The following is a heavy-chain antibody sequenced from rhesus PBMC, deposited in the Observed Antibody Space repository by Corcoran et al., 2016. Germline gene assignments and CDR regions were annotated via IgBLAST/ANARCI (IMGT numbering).Heavy chain of an antibody. CDR1: GGSISSNY. J-gene: IGHJ4*01. Sequence: QVQLQESGPGLVKPSETLSLTCAVSGGSISSNYWIWIRQAPGKGMEWIGRIYGSGGSTDYNPSLKSRVTISTDTSKNHFSLKLSSVTAADTAVYYCARDDYGNQFDYWGQGVLVTVSS. CDR2: IYGSGGST. D-gene: IGHD4-35*01. V-gene: IGHV4-160*01. CDR3: ARDDYGNQFDY.